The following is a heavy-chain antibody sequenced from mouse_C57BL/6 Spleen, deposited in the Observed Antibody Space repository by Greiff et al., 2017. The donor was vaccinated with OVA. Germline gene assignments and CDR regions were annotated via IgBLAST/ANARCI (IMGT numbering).Heavy chain of an antibody. Sequence: QVQLQQPGAELVKPGASVKMSCKASGSTFTSSWLPWVKQSPGQGLEWIGDICPCSGSTNYNKKFKSKATLTVDTSSSTAYMQLSSLTSEDSAVYYCARWGGNYGGYALDYWGQGTSVTVSS. CDR1: GSTFTSSW. D-gene: IGHD2-1*01. CDR3: ARWGGNYGGYALDY. CDR2: ICPCSGST. J-gene: IGHJ4*01. V-gene: IGHV1-55*01.